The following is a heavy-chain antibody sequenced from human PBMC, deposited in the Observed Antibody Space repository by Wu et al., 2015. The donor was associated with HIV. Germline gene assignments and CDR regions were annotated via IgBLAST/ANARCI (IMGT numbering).Heavy chain of an antibody. D-gene: IGHD2-2*01. CDR3: ARVVPGPMPYADY. CDR1: GYTFTNYE. CDR2: MNPNSGNT. J-gene: IGHJ4*02. Sequence: QVQLEQSGAEMKKPGASVKVSCKASGYTFTNYEIIWVRQATGQGLEWMGWMNPNSGNTGYAQNFQGRVTMTRSTSISTAYMELSSLSSEDAAVYYCARVVPGPMPYADYWGQGTLVTVSS. V-gene: IGHV1-8*01.